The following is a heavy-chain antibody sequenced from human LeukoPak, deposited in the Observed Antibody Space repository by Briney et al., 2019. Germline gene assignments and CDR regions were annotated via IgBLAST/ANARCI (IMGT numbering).Heavy chain of an antibody. Sequence: SVKVSCKASGGIFSSYAISWVRQAPGQGLEWMGRIIPILGIVNYAQKFQGRVTITADKSTSTAYMELSSQRSEDTAVYYCARGRGYSYGSIDYWGQGTLVTVSS. CDR3: ARGRGYSYGSIDY. V-gene: IGHV1-69*04. CDR2: IIPILGIV. J-gene: IGHJ4*02. D-gene: IGHD5-18*01. CDR1: GGIFSSYA.